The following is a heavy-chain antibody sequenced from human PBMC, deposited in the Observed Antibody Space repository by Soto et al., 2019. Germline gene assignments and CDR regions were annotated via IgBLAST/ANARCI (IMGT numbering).Heavy chain of an antibody. V-gene: IGHV4-59*12. D-gene: IGHD1-26*01. CDR1: NGSISGFY. Sequence: PSETLSLTCSVSNGSISGFYWTWIRQPPGKILEWIGYIHYSGRTDYNPSLTGRATMSVDTSKNQFSLNLKSITAADTAVYYCGRVGVGIGNHFDSWGRGTLVTVSS. CDR2: IHYSGRT. J-gene: IGHJ4*02. CDR3: GRVGVGIGNHFDS.